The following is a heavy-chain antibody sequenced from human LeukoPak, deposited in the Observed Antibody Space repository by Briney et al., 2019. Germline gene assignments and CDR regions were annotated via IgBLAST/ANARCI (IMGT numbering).Heavy chain of an antibody. V-gene: IGHV3-23*01. CDR3: GKDGGQYSSGPEFDP. J-gene: IGHJ5*02. D-gene: IGHD3-22*01. Sequence: GGSLRLSCAASGIVFSNTAMNWARQSPGRGLEWISAISGGGERTFYTDSVKGRFTISRDNSKNMVYLQMNSLRADDTAIYYCGKDGGQYSSGPEFDPRGQGVLVTVSS. CDR1: GIVFSNTA. CDR2: ISGGGERT.